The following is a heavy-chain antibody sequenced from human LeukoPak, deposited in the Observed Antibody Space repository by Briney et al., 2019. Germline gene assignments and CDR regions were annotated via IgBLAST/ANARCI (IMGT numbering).Heavy chain of an antibody. J-gene: IGHJ4*02. CDR1: GFTFDDYA. V-gene: IGHV3-9*01. Sequence: QPGRSLRLSCAASGFTFDDYAMHWVRQAPGKGLEWVSGISWNSGSIGYADSVKGRFTISRDNAKNSLYLQMNSLRAEDTALYYCAKARSIPVISGGLDFGYWGQGTLVTVSS. D-gene: IGHD2-21*01. CDR2: ISWNSGSI. CDR3: AKARSIPVISGGLDFGY.